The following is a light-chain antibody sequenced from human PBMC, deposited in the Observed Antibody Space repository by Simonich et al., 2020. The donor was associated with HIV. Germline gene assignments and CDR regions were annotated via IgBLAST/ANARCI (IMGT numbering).Light chain of an antibody. J-gene: IGLJ3*02. CDR2: RNN. Sequence: QSVLTQPPSASGTPGQRVTISCSGSSSNIGSNTVNWYQQLPGTAPKLLIYRNNRRPSGVPDLFSGSKSGTSASLAISGLQSEDEADYYCSSYTSSSTWVFGGGTKLTVL. CDR1: SSNIGSNT. V-gene: IGLV1-44*01. CDR3: SSYTSSSTWV.